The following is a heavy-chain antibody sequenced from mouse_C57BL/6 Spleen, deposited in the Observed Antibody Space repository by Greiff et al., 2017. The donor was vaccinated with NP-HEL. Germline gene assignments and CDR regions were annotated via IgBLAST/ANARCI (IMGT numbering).Heavy chain of an antibody. V-gene: IGHV1-80*01. CDR1: GYAFSSYW. CDR3: SRSIYYYGSSYLEAMDY. Sequence: QVHVKQSGAELVKPGASVKISCKASGYAFSSYWMNWVKQRPGKGLEWIGQIYPGDGYTNYNGKFKGKATLTADKDSSTAYMQLSSRTSEDSAVYFCSRSIYYYGSSYLEAMDYWGQGTSVTVSS. J-gene: IGHJ4*01. D-gene: IGHD1-1*01. CDR2: IYPGDGYT.